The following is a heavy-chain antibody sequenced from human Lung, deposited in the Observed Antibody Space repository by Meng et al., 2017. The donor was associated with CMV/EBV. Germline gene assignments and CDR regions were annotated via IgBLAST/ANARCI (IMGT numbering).Heavy chain of an antibody. CDR3: ARAQERYRVTMIVVVIMEYYYGMDV. J-gene: IGHJ6*02. CDR2: ISYDGSNK. D-gene: IGHD3-22*01. V-gene: IGHV3-30-3*01. CDR1: GFTFSSYA. Sequence: SXKISCAASGFTFSSYAMHWVRQAPGKGLEWVAVISYDGSNKYYADSVKGRFTISRDNSKNTLYLQMNSLRAEDTAVYYCARAQERYRVTMIVVVIMEYYYGMDVWGQGTTVTVSS.